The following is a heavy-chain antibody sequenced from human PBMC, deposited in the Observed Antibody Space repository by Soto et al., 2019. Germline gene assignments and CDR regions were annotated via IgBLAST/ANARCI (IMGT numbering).Heavy chain of an antibody. J-gene: IGHJ6*02. CDR2: IYPGDSDT. Sequence: PGESLKISCKGSGYSFTSYWIGWVRQMPGKGLEWMGIIYPGDSDTRYSPSFQGQVTISADKSISTAYLQWSSLKASDTAMYYCARLLGSSWYYYYYGMDVWGQGTTVTVSS. CDR1: GYSFTSYW. V-gene: IGHV5-51*01. D-gene: IGHD6-13*01. CDR3: ARLLGSSWYYYYYGMDV.